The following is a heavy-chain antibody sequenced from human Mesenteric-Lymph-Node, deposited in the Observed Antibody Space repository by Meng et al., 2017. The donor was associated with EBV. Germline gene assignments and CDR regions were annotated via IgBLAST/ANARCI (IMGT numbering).Heavy chain of an antibody. D-gene: IGHD3-10*01. CDR3: ARGADRAWFGEPEGYLDY. J-gene: IGHJ4*02. Sequence: GEEAKWPCATLNAACEAYSSTFTTSPWHWVRQTPGKGLEWMGRINPYTGVTNYAQKFQGRVTMTRDTSITVAYMELNRLRSDDTAVYYCARGADRAWFGEPEGYLDYWGQGTLVTVFS. CDR2: INPYTGVT. CDR1: SSTFTTSP. V-gene: IGHV1-2*06.